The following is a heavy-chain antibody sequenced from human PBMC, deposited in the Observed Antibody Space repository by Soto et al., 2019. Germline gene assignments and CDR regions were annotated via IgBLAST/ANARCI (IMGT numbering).Heavy chain of an antibody. CDR1: GGSFSGYY. V-gene: IGHV4-34*01. J-gene: IGHJ6*02. CDR2: INHSGST. CDR3: ARVRAVAATMWGNYYYYGMDV. Sequence: SETLSLTCAVYGGSFSGYYWSWIRQPPGKGLEWTGEINHSGSTNYNPSLKSRVTISVDTSKNQFSLKLSSVTAADTAVYYCARVRAVAATMWGNYYYYGMDVWGQGTTVTVSS. D-gene: IGHD2-15*01.